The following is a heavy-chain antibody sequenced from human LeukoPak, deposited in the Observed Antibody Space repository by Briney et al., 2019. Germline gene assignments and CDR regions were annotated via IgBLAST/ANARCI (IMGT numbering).Heavy chain of an antibody. J-gene: IGHJ4*02. Sequence: GGSLRLSCAASGFTFSSYAMSWVRQAPGKGLEWVAVISYDGSNKYYADSVKGRFTISRDNSKNTLYLQMNSLRAEDTAVYYCAKDRGWFGETMDHYWGQGTLVTVSS. D-gene: IGHD3-10*01. CDR3: AKDRGWFGETMDHY. V-gene: IGHV3-30*18. CDR2: ISYDGSNK. CDR1: GFTFSSYA.